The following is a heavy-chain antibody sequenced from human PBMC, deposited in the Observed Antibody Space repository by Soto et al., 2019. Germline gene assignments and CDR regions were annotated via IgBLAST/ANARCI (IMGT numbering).Heavy chain of an antibody. CDR2: IYYTGST. Sequence: LSLTCNVSGGSINNYYWNWVRQTPGKGLEWIGYIYYTGSTHYNPSLKSRVTMSVDTSKNQFSLRLTSVTAADTALYFCAREGILLLGAFDIWGQGTVVTVSS. J-gene: IGHJ3*02. CDR1: GGSINNYY. CDR3: AREGILLLGAFDI. D-gene: IGHD3-9*01. V-gene: IGHV4-59*01.